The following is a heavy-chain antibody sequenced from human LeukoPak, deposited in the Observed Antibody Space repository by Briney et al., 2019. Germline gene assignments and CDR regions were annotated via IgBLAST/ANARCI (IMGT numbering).Heavy chain of an antibody. V-gene: IGHV4-39*01. CDR1: GGSISSSSYY. J-gene: IGHJ5*02. CDR2: IYYSGST. CDR3: AYRYSGYHNWFDP. Sequence: SETQSLTCTVSGGSISSSSYYWGWIRQPPGKGLEWIGSIYYSGSTYYNPSLKSRVTISVDTSKNQFSLKLSSVTAADTAVYYCAYRYSGYHNWFDPWGQGTLVTVSS. D-gene: IGHD5-12*01.